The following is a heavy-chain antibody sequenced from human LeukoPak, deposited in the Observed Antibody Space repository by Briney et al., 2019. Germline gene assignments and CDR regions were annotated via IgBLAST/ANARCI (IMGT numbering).Heavy chain of an antibody. CDR1: GFTFSSYA. V-gene: IGHV3-23*01. CDR2: ISGSGGST. D-gene: IGHD2-2*01. J-gene: IGHJ4*02. CDR3: AKTPRSTSCPDY. Sequence: GGSLRLSCAASGFTFSSYAMSWVRQAPGKGLEWVSAISGSGGSTYYADSVKGRFTISRDNSRNTLYLQMNSLRAEDTAVYYCAKTPRSTSCPDYWGQGTLVTVSS.